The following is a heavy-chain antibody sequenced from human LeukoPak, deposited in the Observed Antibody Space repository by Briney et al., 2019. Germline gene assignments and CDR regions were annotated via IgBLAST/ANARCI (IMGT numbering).Heavy chain of an antibody. J-gene: IGHJ4*02. D-gene: IGHD3-22*01. CDR3: AKHGNYYDSSGYPDYFDY. V-gene: IGHV3-23*01. CDR2: ISGSGGST. CDR1: GFTLSNYA. Sequence: GGSLRLSCAASGFTLSNYAMNWVRQAPGKGLEWVSAISGSGGSTYYADSVKGRFTISRDNSKNTLYLQMNSLRAEDTAVYYCAKHGNYYDSSGYPDYFDYWGQGTLVTVSS.